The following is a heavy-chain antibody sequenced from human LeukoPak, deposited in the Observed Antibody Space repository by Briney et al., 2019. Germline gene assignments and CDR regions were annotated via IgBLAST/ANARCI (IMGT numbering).Heavy chain of an antibody. CDR3: AREDGGDGYKSFDY. CDR1: GGTFSSYA. V-gene: IGHV1-69*13. CDR2: IIPIFGTA. Sequence: SVKVSCKASGGTFSSYAISWVRQAPGQGLEWMGGIIPIFGTANYAQKFQGRVTITADESTSTAYMELSSLRSEDTAVYYCAREDGGDGYKSFDYWGQGTLVTVSS. D-gene: IGHD5-24*01. J-gene: IGHJ4*02.